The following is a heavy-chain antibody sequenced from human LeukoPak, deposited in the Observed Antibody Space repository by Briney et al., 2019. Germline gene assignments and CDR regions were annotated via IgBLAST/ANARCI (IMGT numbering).Heavy chain of an antibody. CDR3: ARGQTPYWYFDL. V-gene: IGHV1-69*05. Sequence: GASVKVSCKASGGTFSSYAISWVRQAPGQGLEWMGGIIPIFGTANYAQKFQGRVTITTDESTSTAYMELSSLRSEDTAVYYCARGQTPYWYFDLWSRGTLVTVSS. CDR1: GGTFSSYA. CDR2: IIPIFGTA. J-gene: IGHJ2*01.